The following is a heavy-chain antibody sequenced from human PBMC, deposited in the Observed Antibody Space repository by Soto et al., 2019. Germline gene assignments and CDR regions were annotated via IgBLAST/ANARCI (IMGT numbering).Heavy chain of an antibody. V-gene: IGHV1-8*01. Sequence: QVQLVQSGAEVKKPGASVKVSCKASGYTFTSYDINWVRQAAGQGLEWMGWMNPNSGNTGYAQKFQGRVTMTRNTFRRTAKRGRSSRRSEDRAVYLWARGLKNRGGRECSQPGAPAPLPPASS. J-gene: IGHJ1*01. CDR1: GYTFTSYD. CDR2: MNPNSGNT. D-gene: IGHD3-16*01. CDR3: ARGLKNRGGRECSQP.